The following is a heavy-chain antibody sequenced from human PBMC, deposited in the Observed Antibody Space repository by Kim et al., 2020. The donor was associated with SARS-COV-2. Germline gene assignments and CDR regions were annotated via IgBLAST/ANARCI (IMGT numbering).Heavy chain of an antibody. CDR1: GFTLSDYY. CDR3: ARLYYYGSGSYYNLDY. CDR2: ISSSSTYT. J-gene: IGHJ4*02. V-gene: IGHV3-11*03. D-gene: IGHD3-10*01. Sequence: GGSLRLSCAASGFTLSDYYMSWIRQAPGKGLEWVSYISSSSTYTNYADSVKGRFTISGDIAKNSLYLQMNSLRAEDTAVYFCARLYYYGSGSYYNLDYWGQGTLVTVSS.